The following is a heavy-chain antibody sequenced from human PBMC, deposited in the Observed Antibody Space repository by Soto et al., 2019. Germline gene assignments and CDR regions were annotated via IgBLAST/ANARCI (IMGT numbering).Heavy chain of an antibody. D-gene: IGHD6-13*01. Sequence: QVQLVQSGAEVKKPGASVKVSCKASGYTFTSYGISWVRQAPGQGLEWMGWISAYNGNTNYAQKLQGRVTMTTDTSTSTAYRELRSLRADDTAVYYWARVWAAAGFYYYYYMDVWGKGTTVTVSS. CDR3: ARVWAAAGFYYYYYMDV. CDR2: ISAYNGNT. V-gene: IGHV1-18*01. CDR1: GYTFTSYG. J-gene: IGHJ6*03.